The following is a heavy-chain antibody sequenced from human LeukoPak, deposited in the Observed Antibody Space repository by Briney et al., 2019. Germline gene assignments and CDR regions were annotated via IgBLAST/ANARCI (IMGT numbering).Heavy chain of an antibody. Sequence: SVKVSCKASGGTFSSYAISWVRQAPGQGVEWMGGIIPIFAPANYAHKFPRSLPITAYYSTSTAHLQLISLRSEDTAFYYRASRRHSSGWYVNYYYGMDVWGQGTTVTVSS. CDR2: IIPIFAPA. CDR1: GGTFSSYA. CDR3: ASRRHSSGWYVNYYYGMDV. J-gene: IGHJ6*02. D-gene: IGHD6-19*01. V-gene: IGHV1-69*01.